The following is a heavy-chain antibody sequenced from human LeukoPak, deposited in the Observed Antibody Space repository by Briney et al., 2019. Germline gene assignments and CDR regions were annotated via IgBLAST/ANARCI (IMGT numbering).Heavy chain of an antibody. Sequence: SETLSLTCTVSGGSISSSSYYWGWIRQPPGKGLEWIGSIYYSGSTYYNPSLKSRVTISVDTSKNQFSLKLSSVTAADTAVYYCARAPPLQSPPYCGGDCYRSWGQGTLVTVSS. CDR1: GGSISSSSYY. V-gene: IGHV4-39*07. CDR3: ARAPPLQSPPYCGGDCYRS. D-gene: IGHD2-21*02. J-gene: IGHJ5*02. CDR2: IYYSGST.